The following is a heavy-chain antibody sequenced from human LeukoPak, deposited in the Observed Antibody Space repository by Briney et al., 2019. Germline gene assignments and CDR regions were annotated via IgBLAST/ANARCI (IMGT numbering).Heavy chain of an antibody. CDR2: INHSGST. D-gene: IGHD2-15*01. V-gene: IGHV4-34*01. Sequence: SETLSLTCAVYGGSFSGYYWSWIRQPPGKGLEWIGEINHSGSTNYNPSLKSRVTISVDTSKNQFSLKLSPVTAADTAVYYCARGPLRGYCSGGSCYSGLFDYWGQGTLVTVSS. J-gene: IGHJ4*02. CDR1: GGSFSGYY. CDR3: ARGPLRGYCSGGSCYSGLFDY.